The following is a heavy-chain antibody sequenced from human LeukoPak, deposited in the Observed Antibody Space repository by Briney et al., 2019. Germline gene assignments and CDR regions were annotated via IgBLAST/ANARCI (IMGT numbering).Heavy chain of an antibody. Sequence: SETLSLTCTVSGGSISNYYWSWIRQPPGKGLEWIGYIYYSGSTNYNPSLKSRVTISVDTSKNQFSLKLSSVTAADTAVYYCARVSYCDSSSWFDPWGQGTLVTVSS. CDR3: ARVSYCDSSSWFDP. CDR2: IYYSGST. J-gene: IGHJ5*02. V-gene: IGHV4-59*01. D-gene: IGHD3-22*01. CDR1: GGSISNYY.